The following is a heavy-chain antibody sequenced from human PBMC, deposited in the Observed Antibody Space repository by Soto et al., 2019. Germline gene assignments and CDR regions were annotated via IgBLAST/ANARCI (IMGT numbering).Heavy chain of an antibody. V-gene: IGHV1-69*13. CDR3: ARDYYDSSGYYYVWYFDL. CDR2: IIPIFGTA. CDR1: GGTFSSCA. Sequence: SVKVSCKASGGTFSSCAISWVRQAPGEGLEWMGGIIPIFGTANYAQKFQGRVTITADESTSTAYMELSSLRSEDTAVYYCARDYYDSSGYYYVWYFDLWGRGTLVTVSS. D-gene: IGHD3-22*01. J-gene: IGHJ2*01.